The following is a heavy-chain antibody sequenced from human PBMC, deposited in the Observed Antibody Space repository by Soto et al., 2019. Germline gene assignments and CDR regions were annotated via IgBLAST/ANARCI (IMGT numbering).Heavy chain of an antibody. Sequence: ASVKVSCKASGYTFTSYYMHWVRQAPGQGLEWMGIINPSGGSTSYAQKFQGRVTMTRDTSTSTVYMELSSLRSEDTAVYYCARGFGHIVVVTAIPVGYNWFDPWGQGTLVTAPQ. J-gene: IGHJ5*02. V-gene: IGHV1-46*01. CDR3: ARGFGHIVVVTAIPVGYNWFDP. CDR2: INPSGGST. CDR1: GYTFTSYY. D-gene: IGHD2-21*02.